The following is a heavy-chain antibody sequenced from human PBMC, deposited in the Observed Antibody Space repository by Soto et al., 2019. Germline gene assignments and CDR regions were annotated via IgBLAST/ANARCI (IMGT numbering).Heavy chain of an antibody. V-gene: IGHV1-69*06. D-gene: IGHD3-22*01. Sequence: QVLLVQSGAEVKKPGSSVKVSCKLSGATFSSYAMSWVRQAPGQGLEWIGGIIPFFVTPNYAQKFQGRVTITADTSTATSYMELSNLRSDDTAVYYCARDKVAYYSHLVYWGQGTLVTVSS. CDR2: IIPFFVTP. J-gene: IGHJ4*02. CDR3: ARDKVAYYSHLVY. CDR1: GATFSSYA.